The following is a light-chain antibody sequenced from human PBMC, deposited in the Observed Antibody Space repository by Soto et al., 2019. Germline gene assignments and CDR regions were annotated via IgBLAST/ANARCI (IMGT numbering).Light chain of an antibody. J-gene: IGKJ1*01. Sequence: EIVMTQSPVTLSVSPGEGATLSCRASQSVSSNLAWYQQRPGQAPRLLIYGVSTRATGIPARFSGSGSGTEFTLTICSLESEDFAVYYCQQYNNWPPWTFGQGTKVDIK. CDR3: QQYNNWPPWT. CDR1: QSVSSN. CDR2: GVS. V-gene: IGKV3-15*01.